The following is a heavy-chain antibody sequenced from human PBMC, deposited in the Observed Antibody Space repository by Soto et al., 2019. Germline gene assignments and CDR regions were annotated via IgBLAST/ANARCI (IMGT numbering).Heavy chain of an antibody. Sequence: GGSLRLSCAASGFTVSSNYMSWVRQAPGKGLEWVSVIYSCGSTYYADSVKGRFTISRDNSKNTLYLQMNSLRAEDTAVYYCARAVPPFGGGDCYLGYYYYGMDVWGQGTTVTVSS. CDR1: GFTVSSNY. CDR2: IYSCGST. D-gene: IGHD2-21*02. V-gene: IGHV3-66*03. J-gene: IGHJ6*02. CDR3: ARAVPPFGGGDCYLGYYYYGMDV.